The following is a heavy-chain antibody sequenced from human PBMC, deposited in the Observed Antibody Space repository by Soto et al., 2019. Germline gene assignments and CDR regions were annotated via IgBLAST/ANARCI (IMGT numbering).Heavy chain of an antibody. J-gene: IGHJ4*02. CDR3: ARDRSSGWYRYFDY. CDR1: GGSISSYY. Sequence: PSETLSLTCTVSGGSISSYYWSWIRQPPGKGLEWIGYIYYSGSTNYNPSLKSRVTISVDTSKNQFSLKLSSVTAADTAVYYCARDRSSGWYRYFDYWSQGTLVTVSS. CDR2: IYYSGST. D-gene: IGHD6-19*01. V-gene: IGHV4-59*01.